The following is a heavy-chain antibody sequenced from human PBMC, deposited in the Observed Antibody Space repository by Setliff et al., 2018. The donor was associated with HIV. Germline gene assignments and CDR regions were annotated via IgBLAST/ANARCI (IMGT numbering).Heavy chain of an antibody. J-gene: IGHJ6*02. CDR2: IYYSGST. CDR3: AQLTPRTHYFYGMDV. CDR1: GGSISSSSYY. Sequence: PSETLSLTCTVSGGSISSSSYYWGWIRQHPEKGLEWIGSIYYSGSTYYNPSLKSRVTISVDTSKNQFSLNLTSVTAADTAVYYCAQLTPRTHYFYGMDVWGQGTTVTVSS. V-gene: IGHV4-39*07.